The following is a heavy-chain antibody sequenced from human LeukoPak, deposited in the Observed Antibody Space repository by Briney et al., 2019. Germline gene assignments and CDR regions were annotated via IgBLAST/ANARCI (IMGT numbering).Heavy chain of an antibody. J-gene: IGHJ6*03. V-gene: IGHV3-48*01. CDR3: ARTRITLFGVVIGDYYMDV. D-gene: IGHD3-3*01. CDR1: GFTFSSYS. Sequence: GGSLRLSCAASGFTFSSYSMNWVRQAPGKGLEWVSYISSSSSTIYYADSVKGRFTISRDNAKNSLYLQMNSLRAEDTAVYYCARTRITLFGVVIGDYYMDVWGKGTTVTVSS. CDR2: ISSSSSTI.